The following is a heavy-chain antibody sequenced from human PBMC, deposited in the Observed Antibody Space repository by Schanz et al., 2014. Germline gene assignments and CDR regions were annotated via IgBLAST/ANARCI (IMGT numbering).Heavy chain of an antibody. CDR3: AKDHPSSGWPAFDV. Sequence: EVQLVESGGGLVQPGGSLRLSCKVSGFTFSRLDMHWVRQVAGKGLEWVSSISIRGGNTYYTDSVKGRFTISRDNSKNTLDLQMSSLRADDTAVYYCAKDHPSSGWPAFDVWGQGTQVTVSS. CDR2: ISIRGGNT. J-gene: IGHJ4*02. CDR1: GFTFSRLD. D-gene: IGHD6-19*01. V-gene: IGHV3-23*04.